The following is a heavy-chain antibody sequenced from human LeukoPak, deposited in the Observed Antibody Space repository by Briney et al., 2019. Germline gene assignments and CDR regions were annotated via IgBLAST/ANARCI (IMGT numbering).Heavy chain of an antibody. Sequence: GGSLRLSCAASGFTFSSYAMHWVRQAPGKGLEWVAVISYDGSNKYYADSVKGRFTISRDNSKNTLYLQMNSLRAEDTAVYYCARLSGYSSGWYAYWGQGTLVTVSS. J-gene: IGHJ4*02. CDR2: ISYDGSNK. CDR1: GFTFSSYA. D-gene: IGHD6-19*01. CDR3: ARLSGYSSGWYAY. V-gene: IGHV3-30-3*01.